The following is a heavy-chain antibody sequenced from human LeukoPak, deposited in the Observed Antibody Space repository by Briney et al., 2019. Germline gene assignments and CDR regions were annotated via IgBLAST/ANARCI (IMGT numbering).Heavy chain of an antibody. CDR2: INHSGST. CDR1: GGSFSGYY. D-gene: IGHD4-17*01. V-gene: IGHV4-34*01. Sequence: SETLSLTCAVYGGSFSGYYWSWIRQPPGKGLEWIGEINHSGSTNYNPSLKSRVTISVDTSNNQFSLKLSSVTAADTAVYYCARGPLMTTVTTSADYWGQGTLVTVSS. J-gene: IGHJ4*02. CDR3: ARGPLMTTVTTSADY.